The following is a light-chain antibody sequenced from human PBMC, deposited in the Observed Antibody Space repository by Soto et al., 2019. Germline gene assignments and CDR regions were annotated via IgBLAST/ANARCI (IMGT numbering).Light chain of an antibody. CDR1: SSDVGGYNY. J-gene: IGLJ1*01. CDR2: DVS. CDR3: STYTSGGTLV. V-gene: IGLV2-14*01. Sequence: QSALTQPASVSGSPGQSITISCTGTSSDVGGYNYVSWYQQHPGKAPKLMIYDVSARPSGVSHRFSGSKSGNTASLTISGLQAEDDADYYCSTYTSGGTLVFGTGTTLTVL.